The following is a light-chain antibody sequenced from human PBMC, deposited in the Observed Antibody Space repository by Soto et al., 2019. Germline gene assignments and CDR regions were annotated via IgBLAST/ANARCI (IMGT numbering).Light chain of an antibody. CDR2: DVS. V-gene: IGKV1-5*01. J-gene: IGKJ1*01. CDR3: QQYNTYWT. CDR1: QSVSSW. Sequence: DIQMTQSPSTLSASVGDRVTMTCRASQSVSSWLAWYQQKPGKAPKLLIYDVSSLQSGVPSRFSGSGSGTEFTLTISSLQPDDSATYYCQQYNTYWTFGQGTKV.